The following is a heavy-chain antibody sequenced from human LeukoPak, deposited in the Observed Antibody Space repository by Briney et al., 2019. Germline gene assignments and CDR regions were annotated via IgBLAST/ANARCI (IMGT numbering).Heavy chain of an antibody. CDR2: MNPNSGNT. Sequence: GASVKVSCKASGGTFSSYAINWVRQATGQGLEWMGWMNPNSGNTGYAQKFQGRVTMTRNTSISTAYMELSSLRSEDTAVYYCARHSITMVRGVINLYYYYGMDVWGQGTTVTVSS. D-gene: IGHD3-10*01. CDR1: GGTFSSYA. V-gene: IGHV1-8*02. J-gene: IGHJ6*02. CDR3: ARHSITMVRGVINLYYYYGMDV.